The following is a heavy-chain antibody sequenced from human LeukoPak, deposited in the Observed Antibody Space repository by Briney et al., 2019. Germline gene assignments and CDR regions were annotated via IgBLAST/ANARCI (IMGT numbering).Heavy chain of an antibody. Sequence: GGSLRLSCAASGFTFSDYYMNWIRQAPGKGLEWVSYISSSGSTIYYADSVKGRFTISRDNAKNSLYLQMNSLRAEDTAVYYCARDLTTVIAHVLYFDSWGQGTLVTVSS. V-gene: IGHV3-11*04. CDR1: GFTFSDYY. J-gene: IGHJ4*02. D-gene: IGHD4-11*01. CDR3: ARDLTTVIAHVLYFDS. CDR2: ISSSGSTI.